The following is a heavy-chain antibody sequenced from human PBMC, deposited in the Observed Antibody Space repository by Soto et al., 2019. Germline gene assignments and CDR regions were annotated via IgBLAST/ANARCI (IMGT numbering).Heavy chain of an antibody. CDR3: AKGRGSGWAWYFDN. CDR1: GFTFKESA. V-gene: IGHV3-23*01. Sequence: GGSLRLSCEASGFTFKESAMNWVRQAPGKGLEGVASISDTGVSTWYAESVRGRLSISRDNSKNTLYLQMNSLRGEDTAVYYCAKGRGSGWAWYFDNWGQGTLVTVSS. J-gene: IGHJ4*02. CDR2: ISDTGVST. D-gene: IGHD6-19*01.